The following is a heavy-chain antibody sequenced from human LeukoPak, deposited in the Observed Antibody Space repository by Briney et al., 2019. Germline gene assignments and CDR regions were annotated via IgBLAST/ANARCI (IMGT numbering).Heavy chain of an antibody. CDR2: ISSNGGSI. CDR3: ARVSSGYFDY. D-gene: IGHD3-22*01. V-gene: IGHV3-64*01. J-gene: IGHJ4*02. Sequence: GGSLRLSCAASGFTFSSYAMHWVRQAPGKGLEYVSAISSNGGSIYYANSVKGRFTISRDNSKNTLHLQMGSLRAEDMAVYYCARVSSGYFDYWGQGTLVTVSS. CDR1: GFTFSSYA.